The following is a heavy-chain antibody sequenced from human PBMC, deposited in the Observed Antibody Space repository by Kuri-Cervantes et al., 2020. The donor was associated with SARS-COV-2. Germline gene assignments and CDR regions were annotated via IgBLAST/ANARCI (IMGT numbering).Heavy chain of an antibody. D-gene: IGHD3-3*01. CDR2: ISSSGSTI. CDR1: GFTFSSYA. J-gene: IGHJ6*02. V-gene: IGHV3-48*03. CDR3: ARDSSRITIFGVVTRYGMDV. Sequence: GGSLRLSCAASGFTFSSYAMNWVRQAPGKGLEWVSYISSSGSTIYYADSVKGRFTISRDNAENSLYLQMNSLRAEDTAVYYCARDSSRITIFGVVTRYGMDVWGQGTTVTVSS.